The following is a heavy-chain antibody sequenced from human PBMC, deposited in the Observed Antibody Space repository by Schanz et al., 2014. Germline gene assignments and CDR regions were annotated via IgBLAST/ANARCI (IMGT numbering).Heavy chain of an antibody. J-gene: IGHJ4*02. D-gene: IGHD3-3*01. CDR2: INQDGSEK. CDR3: ARGVRIDY. Sequence: EVQLLESGGGLAQPGGSLRLSCAASGFTFSSYCINWVRQAPGKGLEWVANINQDGSEKYYVDSVKGRFTISRDNAKNSLYLQMNSLTAEDTAVYYCARGVRIDYWGQGTLVTVSS. CDR1: GFTFSSYC. V-gene: IGHV3-7*01.